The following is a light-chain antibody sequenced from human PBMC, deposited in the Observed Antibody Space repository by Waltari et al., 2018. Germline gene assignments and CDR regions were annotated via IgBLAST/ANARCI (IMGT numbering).Light chain of an antibody. CDR1: QSVSSSY. J-gene: IGKJ1*01. CDR2: GAS. Sequence: EIVLTQSPGPLSLSPGERATLSCRASQSVSSSYLAWYQQKPGQPPRLLIYGASSRATGIPDRFSGGGSGTDFTLTISRLEPEDFAVYYCQQYGSSPWTFGQGTKVEIK. CDR3: QQYGSSPWT. V-gene: IGKV3-20*01.